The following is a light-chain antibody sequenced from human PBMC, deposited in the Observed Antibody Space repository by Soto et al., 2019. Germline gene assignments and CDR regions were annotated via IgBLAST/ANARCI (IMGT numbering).Light chain of an antibody. CDR3: QQYYTLPYT. J-gene: IGKJ2*01. CDR2: WAS. V-gene: IGKV4-1*01. CDR1: QTVFHTSYNKDF. Sequence: DIVMTQSPDSLSVSLGERATINCKSSQTVFHTSYNKDFLAWYQQKAGQPPKLLFYWASTRESGVPDRFSGSGSGTDFTLTISSLQAEDVAVYYCQQYYTLPYTFGQGTKLEIK.